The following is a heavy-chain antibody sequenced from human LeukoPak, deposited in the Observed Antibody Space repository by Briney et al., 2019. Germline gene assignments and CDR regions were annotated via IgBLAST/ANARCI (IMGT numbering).Heavy chain of an antibody. Sequence: GASLQISCKGSGSIFTSYWIGWVRQLPGKGLELMGINSPGDSDARYSPSFQCQVTLSADKSLSPAYLQWSSLKASDTAMYYCARQKYSWNYVYDYWGQGTLVTVSS. J-gene: IGHJ4*02. V-gene: IGHV5-51*01. D-gene: IGHD1-7*01. CDR3: ARQKYSWNYVYDY. CDR1: GSIFTSYW. CDR2: NSPGDSDA.